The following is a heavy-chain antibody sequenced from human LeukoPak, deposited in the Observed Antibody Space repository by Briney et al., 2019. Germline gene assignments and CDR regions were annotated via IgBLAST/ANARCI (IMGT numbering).Heavy chain of an antibody. CDR1: GFTFSSYA. D-gene: IGHD6-6*01. CDR2: ISGSGGST. J-gene: IGHJ3*02. Sequence: GGSLRLSCAASGFTFSSYAMSWVRQAPGKGLEWVSGISGSGGSTYYADSVKGRFTISRDNSKNSLYLQMNSLRAEDTAVYYCARLYSSSSGKAFDIWGQGTMVTVSS. V-gene: IGHV3-23*01. CDR3: ARLYSSSSGKAFDI.